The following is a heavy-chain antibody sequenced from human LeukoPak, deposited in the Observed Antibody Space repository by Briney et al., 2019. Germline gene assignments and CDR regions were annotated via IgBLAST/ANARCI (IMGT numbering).Heavy chain of an antibody. CDR3: ARGRSSSWYGDAFDI. Sequence: SGGSLRLSCAASGFTFSSYSMNWVRQAPGKGLEWVSYISSSGSTIYYADSVKGRFTISRDNAKNSLYLQMNSLRAEDTAVYYCARGRSSSWYGDAFDIWGQGTMVTVSS. D-gene: IGHD6-13*01. CDR1: GFTFSSYS. J-gene: IGHJ3*02. CDR2: ISSSGSTI. V-gene: IGHV3-48*03.